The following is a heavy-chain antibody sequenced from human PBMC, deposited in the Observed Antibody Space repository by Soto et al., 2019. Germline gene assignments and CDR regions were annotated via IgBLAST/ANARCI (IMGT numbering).Heavy chain of an antibody. CDR3: ARQEYFDWLLYRRTDY. Sequence: GGSLRLSCAASGFTFSSYWMHWVRQAPGKGLVWVSRINSDGSSTSYADSVKGRFTISRDNAKNTLYLQMNSLRAEDTAVYYCARQEYFDWLLYRRTDYWGQGTLVTVSS. CDR2: INSDGSST. CDR1: GFTFSSYW. V-gene: IGHV3-74*01. J-gene: IGHJ4*02. D-gene: IGHD3-9*01.